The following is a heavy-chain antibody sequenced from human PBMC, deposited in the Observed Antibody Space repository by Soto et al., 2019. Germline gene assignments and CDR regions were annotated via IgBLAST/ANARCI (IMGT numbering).Heavy chain of an antibody. J-gene: IGHJ5*02. CDR1: GFTFSSYG. CDR2: ISYDGSNK. D-gene: IGHD2-15*01. V-gene: IGHV3-30*03. CDR3: ARGLYCSGGSCYVNWFDP. Sequence: GGSLRLSCAASGFTFSSYGMHWVRQAPGKGLEWVAVISYDGSNKYYADSVKGRFTISRDNSKNTLYLQMNSLRSEDTAVYYCARGLYCSGGSCYVNWFDPWGQGTLVTVSS.